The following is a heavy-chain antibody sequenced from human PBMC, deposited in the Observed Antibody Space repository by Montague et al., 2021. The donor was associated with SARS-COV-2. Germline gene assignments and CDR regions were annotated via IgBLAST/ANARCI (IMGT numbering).Heavy chain of an antibody. Sequence: SLRLSCPASGFTFTSHPMSWVRQAPGKGLEWVSGISGSGESTYYADSVKGRFTVSRDNSKNTAHLQMNSLRAEDTAVYYCARDPQYSKSWLHTIFENWGQGTLVTVSS. CDR1: GFTFTSHP. D-gene: IGHD6-13*01. V-gene: IGHV3-23*01. CDR2: ISGSGEST. J-gene: IGHJ4*02. CDR3: ARDPQYSKSWLHTIFEN.